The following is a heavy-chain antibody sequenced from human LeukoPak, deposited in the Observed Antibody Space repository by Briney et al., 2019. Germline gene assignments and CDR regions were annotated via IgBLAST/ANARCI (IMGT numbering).Heavy chain of an antibody. CDR3: ARVRVVPAAIWFDP. V-gene: IGHV4-30-4*08. Sequence: SQTLSLTCTVSGGSISSGDYYWSWIRQPPGKGLEWIGYIYYSGSTYYNPSLKSRVTISVDTSMNQFSLKLSSVTAADTAVYYCARVRVVPAAIWFDPWGQGTLVTVSS. CDR2: IYYSGST. D-gene: IGHD2-2*01. CDR1: GGSISSGDYY. J-gene: IGHJ5*02.